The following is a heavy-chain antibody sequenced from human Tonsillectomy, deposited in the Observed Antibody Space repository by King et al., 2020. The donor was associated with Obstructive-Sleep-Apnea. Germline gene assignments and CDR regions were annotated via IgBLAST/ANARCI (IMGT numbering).Heavy chain of an antibody. V-gene: IGHV3-48*04. Sequence: VQLVESGGALVQPGGSLRLSCAASGFTFSSYSMNWVRQAPGRGLEWISYITAASSTIYYADYVKGRFTISRDNAKNSLYLQMNNLRAEDTAVYYCATDRNWAFDYWGQGALVTVSS. D-gene: IGHD7-27*01. CDR3: ATDRNWAFDY. CDR1: GFTFSSYS. J-gene: IGHJ4*02. CDR2: ITAASSTI.